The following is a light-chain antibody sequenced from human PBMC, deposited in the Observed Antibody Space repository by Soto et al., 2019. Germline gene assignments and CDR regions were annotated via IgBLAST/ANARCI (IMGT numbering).Light chain of an antibody. CDR1: QSVSSY. Sequence: EIVLTQSPATLSLFPGERATLSCRASQSVSSYLAWYQQKPGQAPRLLIYDASNRATGIPARFSGSGSGTDFTLTISSLEPEDFAVYYCQQRSNLPYTFGQGTKLEIK. CDR3: QQRSNLPYT. V-gene: IGKV3-11*01. CDR2: DAS. J-gene: IGKJ2*01.